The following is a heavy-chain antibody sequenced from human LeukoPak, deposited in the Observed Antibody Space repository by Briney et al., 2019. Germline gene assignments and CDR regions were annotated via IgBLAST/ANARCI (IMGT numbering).Heavy chain of an antibody. CDR1: GDSVSSNSAA. Sequence: SQTLSLTCAISGDSVSSNSAALNWIRQSPSRGLEWLGRTYYRSKWYNDYAVSVKSRITINPDTSKNQFSLQLNSVTPEDTAVYYCARDPDWNYEFDYYGMDVWGQGTTVTVSS. D-gene: IGHD1-7*01. CDR2: TYYRSKWYN. V-gene: IGHV6-1*01. J-gene: IGHJ6*02. CDR3: ARDPDWNYEFDYYGMDV.